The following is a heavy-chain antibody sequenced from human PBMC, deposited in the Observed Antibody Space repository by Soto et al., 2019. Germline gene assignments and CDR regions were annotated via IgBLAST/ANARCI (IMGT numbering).Heavy chain of an antibody. V-gene: IGHV4-30-4*01. CDR3: ASWSSNDYGDYGGMDV. J-gene: IGHJ6*02. CDR1: DGSISSGDYY. D-gene: IGHD4-17*01. Sequence: PSETLSLTCTVSDGSISSGDYYWSWIRQPPGKGLEWIGYIYYSGSTYYNPSLKSRVTISVDTSKNQFSLKLSSVTAADTAVYYCASWSSNDYGDYGGMDVWGQGTTVTVSS. CDR2: IYYSGST.